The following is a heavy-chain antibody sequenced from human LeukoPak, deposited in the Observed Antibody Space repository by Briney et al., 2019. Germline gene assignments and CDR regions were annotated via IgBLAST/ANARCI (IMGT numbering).Heavy chain of an antibody. CDR2: INPNSGGT. CDR3: ASGGYCSGGSCYPGYYYYYYMDV. J-gene: IGHJ6*03. Sequence: VASVKVSCKASGYTFTGYYMHWVRQAPGQGLEWMGWINPNSGGTNYAQKFQGRVTMTRDTSISTAYMELSRLRSDDTAVYYCASGGYCSGGSCYPGYYYYYYMDVWGKGTTVTVSS. V-gene: IGHV1-2*02. CDR1: GYTFTGYY. D-gene: IGHD2-15*01.